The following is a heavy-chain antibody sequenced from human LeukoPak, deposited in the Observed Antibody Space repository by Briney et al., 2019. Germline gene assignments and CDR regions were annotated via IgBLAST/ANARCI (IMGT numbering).Heavy chain of an antibody. V-gene: IGHV3-23*01. J-gene: IGHJ3*01. CDR3: ARCTASCYANAFDV. CDR2: INGGGDAT. D-gene: IGHD2-2*01. CDR1: GFTFNNNA. Sequence: GGSVRLSCATSGFTFNNNAMSWVRQAPGKGLEWVSAINGGGDATEYADSVKGRFTISRDNSKNTLYLQMNSLRPDDTAVYYCARCTASCYANAFDVWGPGKLRTVSS.